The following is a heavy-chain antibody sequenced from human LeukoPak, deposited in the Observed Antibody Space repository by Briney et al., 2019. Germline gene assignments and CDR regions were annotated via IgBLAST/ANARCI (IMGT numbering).Heavy chain of an antibody. J-gene: IGHJ4*02. CDR1: GGSFSGYY. Sequence: PSETLSLTCAVYGGSFSGYYWSWIRQPPGKGLEWIGEINHSGSTNYNPSLKSRVTISVDTSKNQFSLKLSSVTAADTAVYYCASLGYCSSTSCYSPGDYWGQGTLVTVSS. CDR3: ASLGYCSSTSCYSPGDY. D-gene: IGHD2-2*02. V-gene: IGHV4-34*01. CDR2: INHSGST.